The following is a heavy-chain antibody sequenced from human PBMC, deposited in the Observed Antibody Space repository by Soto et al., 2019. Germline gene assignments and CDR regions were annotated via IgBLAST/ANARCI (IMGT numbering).Heavy chain of an antibody. Sequence: ASETLSLTCAVYGGSFSGYYWSWIRQPPGKGLEWIGEINHSGSTNYNPSLKSRVTISVDTSKNQFSLKLSSVTAADTAVYYCARGGIVVVVNPLLYFDYWGQGTLVTVSS. V-gene: IGHV4-34*01. CDR2: INHSGST. CDR3: ARGGIVVVVNPLLYFDY. D-gene: IGHD2-15*01. CDR1: GGSFSGYY. J-gene: IGHJ4*02.